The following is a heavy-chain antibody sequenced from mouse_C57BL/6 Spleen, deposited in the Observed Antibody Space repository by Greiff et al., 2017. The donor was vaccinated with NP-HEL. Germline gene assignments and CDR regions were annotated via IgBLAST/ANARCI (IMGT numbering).Heavy chain of an antibody. D-gene: IGHD2-4*01. CDR3: ARYYDYLYAMDY. Sequence: VQLKQSGAELVKPGASVKLSCTASGFNIKDYYMHWVKQRTEQGLEWIGRIDPEDGDTNYAPKFQGKATITADTSSNTAYLQLSSLTSEDTAVYYGARYYDYLYAMDYWGQGTSVTVSS. V-gene: IGHV14-2*01. CDR1: GFNIKDYY. CDR2: IDPEDGDT. J-gene: IGHJ4*01.